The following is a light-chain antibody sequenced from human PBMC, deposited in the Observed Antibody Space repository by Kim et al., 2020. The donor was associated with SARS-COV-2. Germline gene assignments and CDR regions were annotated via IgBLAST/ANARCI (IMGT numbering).Light chain of an antibody. CDR3: QSYASSLSGWV. J-gene: IGLJ3*02. CDR1: SPNIGAGYD. Sequence: QRVTISCTGSSPNIGAGYDVHWYQQLPGTAPNPLIYGNSNRPSGVPDRFSGSKSGTSASLAITGLQAEDEADYYCQSYASSLSGWVFGGGTQLTVL. CDR2: GNS. V-gene: IGLV1-40*01.